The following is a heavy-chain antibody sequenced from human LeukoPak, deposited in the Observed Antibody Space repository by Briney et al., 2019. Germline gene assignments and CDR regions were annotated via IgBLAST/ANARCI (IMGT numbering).Heavy chain of an antibody. CDR2: INHSGST. D-gene: IGHD4-17*01. Sequence: SETLSLTCAVYGGSFSGYYWSWIRQPPGKGLEWIGEINHSGSTNHNPSLKSRVTISVDTSKNQFSLKLSSVAAADTAVYYCARDPRDDYGDYGNWYFDLWGRGTLVTVSS. CDR1: GGSFSGYY. V-gene: IGHV4-34*01. CDR3: ARDPRDDYGDYGNWYFDL. J-gene: IGHJ2*01.